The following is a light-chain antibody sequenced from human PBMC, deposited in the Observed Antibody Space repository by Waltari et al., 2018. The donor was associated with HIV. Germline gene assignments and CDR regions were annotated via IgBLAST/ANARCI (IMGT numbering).Light chain of an antibody. V-gene: IGKV4-1*01. CDR3: QQHDVSPYT. J-gene: IGKJ2*01. CDR1: QRIYNSNNKNS. Sequence: DIVMTQSPPSLDVSLGERTTIHSSSSQRIYNSNNKNSLAWYQQKPGQPPKLLIYWASTRNSGVPDRFTGSGSGTDFTLSISSLQAEDVAVYYCQQHDVSPYTFGQGTKV. CDR2: WAS.